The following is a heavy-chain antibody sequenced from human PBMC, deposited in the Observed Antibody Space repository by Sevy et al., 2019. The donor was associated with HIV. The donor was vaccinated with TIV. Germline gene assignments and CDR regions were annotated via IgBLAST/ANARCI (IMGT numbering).Heavy chain of an antibody. V-gene: IGHV1-2*06. CDR3: ASFMGATHKNFDY. Sequence: ASVKVSCKASGYTFTGYYMHWVRQAPGQGLEWMGRINPNSGGTNYAQKFQGRVTMTRDTSISTAYMELSRLRSDDTAVYYCASFMGATHKNFDYWGQGTLVTVSS. J-gene: IGHJ4*02. D-gene: IGHD1-26*01. CDR1: GYTFTGYY. CDR2: INPNSGGT.